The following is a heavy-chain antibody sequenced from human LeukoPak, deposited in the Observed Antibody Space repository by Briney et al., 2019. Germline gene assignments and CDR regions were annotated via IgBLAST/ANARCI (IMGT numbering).Heavy chain of an antibody. CDR2: IYYSGST. J-gene: IGHJ6*02. Sequence: SETLSLTCTVSGGSSSSYYWNWIRQPPGKGLEWIGYIYYSGSTYYNPSLKSRVTISVDTSKNQFSLKLSSVTAADTAVYYCASGYGDYRYYYYYYGMDVWGQGTTVTVSS. CDR3: ASGYGDYRYYYYYYGMDV. V-gene: IGHV4-59*12. CDR1: GGSSSSYY. D-gene: IGHD4-17*01.